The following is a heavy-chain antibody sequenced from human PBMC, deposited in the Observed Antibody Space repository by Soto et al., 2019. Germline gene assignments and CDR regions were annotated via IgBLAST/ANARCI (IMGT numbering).Heavy chain of an antibody. CDR1: GGTFSSYA. CDR3: ARADSNYYYYGMDV. CDR2: IIPIFGTA. V-gene: IGHV1-69*06. Sequence: RASEKVSCKASGGTFSSYAICWVRQAPGQGLEWMGGIIPIFGTANYAQKFQGRVTITADKSTSTAYMELSSLRSEDTAVYYCARADSNYYYYGMDVWGQGTTVTVSS. J-gene: IGHJ6*02.